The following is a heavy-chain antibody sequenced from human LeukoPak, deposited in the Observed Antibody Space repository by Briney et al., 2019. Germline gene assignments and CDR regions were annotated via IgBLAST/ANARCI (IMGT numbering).Heavy chain of an antibody. J-gene: IGHJ5*02. CDR1: GGSISSYY. CDR3: ARDYDVLTAYPPTQLFDP. CDR2: IYYSGST. V-gene: IGHV4-59*12. D-gene: IGHD3-9*01. Sequence: SETLSLTCTVSGGSISSYYWSWTRQPPGKGLEWIGYIYYSGSTNYNPSLKSRVTISVDTSKNQFSLKLNSVTAADTAVYYCARDYDVLTAYPPTQLFDPWGQGTLVTVSS.